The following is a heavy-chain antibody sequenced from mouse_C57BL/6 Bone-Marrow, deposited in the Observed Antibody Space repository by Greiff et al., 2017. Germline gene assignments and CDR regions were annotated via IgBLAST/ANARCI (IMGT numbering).Heavy chain of an antibody. CDR3: TSEGYWTWFAY. Sequence: VQLKESGAELVRPGASVKLSCTASGFNIKDYYMHWVKQRPEQGLEWIGRIDPEDGDTEYAPKFQGKATMTADTSSNTAYLQLSSLTSEDTAVYYCTSEGYWTWFAYWGQGTLVTVSA. CDR1: GFNIKDYY. CDR2: IDPEDGDT. V-gene: IGHV14-1*01. J-gene: IGHJ3*01. D-gene: IGHD2-3*01.